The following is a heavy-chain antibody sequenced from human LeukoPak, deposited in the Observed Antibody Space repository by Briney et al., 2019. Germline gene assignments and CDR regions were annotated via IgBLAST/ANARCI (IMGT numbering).Heavy chain of an antibody. D-gene: IGHD1-1*01. Sequence: SETLSLTCTVSGGSISSSSYYWGWIRQPPGKGLEWIGSIYYSGSTYYNPSLKSRVTISVDTSKNQFSLKLSSVTAADTAVYYCARVSAGVPLLNWFDPWGQGTLVTVSS. CDR3: ARVSAGVPLLNWFDP. CDR1: GGSISSSSYY. V-gene: IGHV4-39*07. CDR2: IYYSGST. J-gene: IGHJ5*02.